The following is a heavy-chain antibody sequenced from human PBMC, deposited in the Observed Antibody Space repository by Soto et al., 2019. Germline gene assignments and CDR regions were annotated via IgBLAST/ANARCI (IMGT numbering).Heavy chain of an antibody. CDR3: ARVWYTNNFDY. CDR1: GYTFTSYA. CDR2: INAGNGNT. Sequence: QVQLVQSGAEVKKPCASVKVSCKASGYTFTSYALTLVRQAPGQRLEWMGWINAGNGNTKYSQKFQDSVTITRDTSASSAYMELSSLRSEDTAVYYGARVWYTNNFDYWGQGTLFTVSS. V-gene: IGHV1-3*01. J-gene: IGHJ4*02. D-gene: IGHD2-2*02.